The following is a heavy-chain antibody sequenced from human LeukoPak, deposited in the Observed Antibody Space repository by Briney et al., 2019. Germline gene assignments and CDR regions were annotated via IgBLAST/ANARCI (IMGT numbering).Heavy chain of an antibody. J-gene: IGHJ4*02. Sequence: GGSLRLSCAASGFNFSSYAMSWVRQAPGKGLEWVSAISGSGGSTYYADSVKGRFTISRDLSKNTLYLQMSSPRAEDTAVYYCAKPKIVAAGTPGYFDYWGQGTLVTVSS. V-gene: IGHV3-23*01. CDR3: AKPKIVAAGTPGYFDY. CDR2: ISGSGGST. D-gene: IGHD6-13*01. CDR1: GFNFSSYA.